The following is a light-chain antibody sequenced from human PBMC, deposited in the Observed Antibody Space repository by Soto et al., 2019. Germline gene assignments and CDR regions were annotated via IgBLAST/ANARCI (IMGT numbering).Light chain of an antibody. Sequence: SYELTQPPSVSVAPGKTARITCGGNNIGSKSVHWYQQKPGQAPVLVIYYDSDRPSAIPERFPGSNSGNTATLTISRVEAGDEADYYCQVWDSSSDHWVFGGGTKLTVL. CDR3: QVWDSSSDHWV. CDR1: NIGSKS. CDR2: YDS. V-gene: IGLV3-21*04. J-gene: IGLJ3*02.